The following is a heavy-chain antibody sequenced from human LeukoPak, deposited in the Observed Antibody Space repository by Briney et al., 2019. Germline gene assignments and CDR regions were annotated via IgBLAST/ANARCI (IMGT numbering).Heavy chain of an antibody. CDR3: AREEDYGDYVDWFDP. J-gene: IGHJ5*02. CDR1: GYTFTSYG. V-gene: IGHV1-18*01. D-gene: IGHD4-17*01. CDR2: ISAYNGNT. Sequence: GASVKVSCKASGYTFTSYGISWVRQAPGQGLEWMGWISAYNGNTNYAQKLQGRVTMTTDTSTSTAYMELRSLRSDDTAVYYCAREEDYGDYVDWFDPWGQGTLVTVSP.